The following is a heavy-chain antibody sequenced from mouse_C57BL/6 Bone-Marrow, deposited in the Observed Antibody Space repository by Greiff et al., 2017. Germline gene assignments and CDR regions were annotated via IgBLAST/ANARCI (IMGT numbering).Heavy chain of an antibody. CDR1: GYTFTSYW. Sequence: VQLQQSGAELVKPGASVKLSCKASGYTFTSYWMHWVKQRPGQGLEWIGMIHPNSGSTNYNEKFKSKATLTVDKSSSTAYMQLSSLTSEDSAVYYCAREGSNYFDYWGQGTTRTVSS. V-gene: IGHV1-64*01. CDR2: IHPNSGST. CDR3: AREGSNYFDY. D-gene: IGHD1-1*01. J-gene: IGHJ2*01.